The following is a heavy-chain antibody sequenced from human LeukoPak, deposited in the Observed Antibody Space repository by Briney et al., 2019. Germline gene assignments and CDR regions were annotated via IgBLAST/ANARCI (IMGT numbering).Heavy chain of an antibody. D-gene: IGHD3-10*01. J-gene: IGHJ4*02. CDR1: GGSFSGYY. CDR3: ARELELRH. V-gene: IGHV4-34*01. CDR2: VNDGVTT. Sequence: PSETLSLTCTVYGGSFSGYYWSWIRQTPGKGLEWIGEVNDGVTTSYNPSLKSRVTISVDTSKSHFSLKVNSVTAADTAVYYCARELELRHWGQGTLVTVSS.